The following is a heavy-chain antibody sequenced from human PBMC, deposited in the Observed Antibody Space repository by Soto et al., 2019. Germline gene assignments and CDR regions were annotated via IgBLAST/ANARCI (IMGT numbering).Heavy chain of an antibody. CDR2: IWYDGNDK. CDR3: ARGILGYCTGGICYHNWFDP. D-gene: IGHD2-15*01. J-gene: IGHJ5*02. V-gene: IGHV3-33*01. CDR1: GFTFTSYS. Sequence: QVQLVESGGGVVQPGRSLRLSCAASGFTFTSYSMHWVRQAPGKGLEWVAVIWYDGNDKYYADSVKGRFTISRDNSKNTLYLQMNSLRAEGTAVYYCARGILGYCTGGICYHNWFDPWGQGTLVTVSS.